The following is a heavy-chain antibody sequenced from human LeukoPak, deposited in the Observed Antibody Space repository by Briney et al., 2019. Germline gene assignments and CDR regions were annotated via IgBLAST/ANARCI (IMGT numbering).Heavy chain of an antibody. CDR2: IIPIFGTA. Sequence: SVKVSCKASGGTFSSYAISWVRQAPRQGLEWMGGIIPIFGTANYAQKFQGRVTITADESTSTAYMELSSLRSEDTAVYYCARANPLSSPPVYYYYYGMDVWGKGTTVTVSS. J-gene: IGHJ6*04. CDR3: ARANPLSSPPVYYYYYGMDV. D-gene: IGHD2-2*01. V-gene: IGHV1-69*01. CDR1: GGTFSSYA.